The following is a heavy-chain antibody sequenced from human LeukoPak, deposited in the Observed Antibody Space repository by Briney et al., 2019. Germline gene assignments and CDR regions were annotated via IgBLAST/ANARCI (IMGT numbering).Heavy chain of an antibody. Sequence: GGSLNSPGPAPGLTFSGYSMNWSGQPQGKGRNWVSSISSSSSYIYYADSVKGRFTISRDNAKNSLYLQMNSLGAEDTAVYYCARDRDIHLFDPWGQGTLVTVSS. J-gene: IGHJ5*02. V-gene: IGHV3-21*01. D-gene: IGHD2-15*01. CDR3: ARDRDIHLFDP. CDR1: GLTFSGYS. CDR2: ISSSSSYI.